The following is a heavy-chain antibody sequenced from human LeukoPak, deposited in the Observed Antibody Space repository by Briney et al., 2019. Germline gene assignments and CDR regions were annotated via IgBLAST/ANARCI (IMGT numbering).Heavy chain of an antibody. J-gene: IGHJ5*02. CDR1: GFTFSSYG. CDR3: ARDRYYGSGSYYKFDP. D-gene: IGHD3-10*01. V-gene: IGHV3-30*03. Sequence: GRSLRLSCAASGFTFSSYGMHWVRQAPGKGLEWVAVISYDGSNKYYADSVKGRFTISRDNSKNTLYLQMNSLRAEDTAVYYCARDRYYGSGSYYKFDPWGQGTLVTVSS. CDR2: ISYDGSNK.